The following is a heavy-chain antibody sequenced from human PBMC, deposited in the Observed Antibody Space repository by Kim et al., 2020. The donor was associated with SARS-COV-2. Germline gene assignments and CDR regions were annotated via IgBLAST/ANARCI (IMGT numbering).Heavy chain of an antibody. CDR3: ARGRKYSSSWYYDY. Sequence: PGSVKGRFTISRENAKNSLYLQMNSLRAGDTAVYYCARGRKYSSSWYYDYWGQGTLVTVSS. D-gene: IGHD6-13*01. V-gene: IGHV3-13*01. J-gene: IGHJ4*02.